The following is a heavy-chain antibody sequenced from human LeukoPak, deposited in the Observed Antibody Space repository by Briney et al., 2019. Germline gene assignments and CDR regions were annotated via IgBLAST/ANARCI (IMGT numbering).Heavy chain of an antibody. J-gene: IGHJ4*02. Sequence: AGGSLRLSCVASGFTFSNYAMSWVRQAPGKGLEWVSVIYSGGSTDYADSVKGRFTISRDNLKNTLYLQMNSLRAEDTAVYYCARGPAGYNWGQGTLVTFSS. CDR1: GFTFSNYA. V-gene: IGHV3-53*01. D-gene: IGHD1-1*01. CDR3: ARGPAGYN. CDR2: IYSGGST.